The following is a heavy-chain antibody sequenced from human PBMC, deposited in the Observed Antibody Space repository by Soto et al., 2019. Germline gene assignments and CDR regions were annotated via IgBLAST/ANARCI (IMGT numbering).Heavy chain of an antibody. Sequence: ASVKVSCKASGGTFSSYAISWVRQAPGQGLEWMGGIIPIFGTANYAQKFQGRVTITADESTSTAYMELSSLRSEDTAVYYCARRARYCNSTSCPLDYWGQGTLVTVSS. D-gene: IGHD2-2*01. CDR3: ARRARYCNSTSCPLDY. CDR1: GGTFSSYA. J-gene: IGHJ4*02. CDR2: IIPIFGTA. V-gene: IGHV1-69*13.